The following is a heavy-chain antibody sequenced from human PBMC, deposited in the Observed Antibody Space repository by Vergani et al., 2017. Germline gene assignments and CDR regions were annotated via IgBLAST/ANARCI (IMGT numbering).Heavy chain of an antibody. J-gene: IGHJ4*02. V-gene: IGHV3-48*02. Sequence: EVQLVESGGGLVQPGGSLRLSCAASGFTFSSYSMNWVRQAPGKGLEWVSYISSSSSTIYYADSVKGRFTISRDNAKNSLYLQMNSLRDEDTAVYYCAREDKVEIATIWQLVFDYWGQGTLVTVSS. CDR3: AREDKVEIATIWQLVFDY. D-gene: IGHD5-24*01. CDR1: GFTFSSYS. CDR2: ISSSSSTI.